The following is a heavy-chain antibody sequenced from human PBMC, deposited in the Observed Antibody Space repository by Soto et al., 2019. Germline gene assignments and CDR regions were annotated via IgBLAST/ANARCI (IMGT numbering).Heavy chain of an antibody. CDR2: IYYSGST. CDR3: ARDAGGSFSY. D-gene: IGHD1-26*01. CDR1: GGSISSGGYY. J-gene: IGHJ4*02. V-gene: IGHV4-31*01. Sequence: QVQLQESGPELVKPSQTLSLTCTVSGGSISSGGYYWSWIRQHPGKGLEWIGYIYYSGSTYYNPSLKSTVTISVDTSQNQFSLKRSSVTAADTAVYYCARDAGGSFSYWGQGTLVTVAS.